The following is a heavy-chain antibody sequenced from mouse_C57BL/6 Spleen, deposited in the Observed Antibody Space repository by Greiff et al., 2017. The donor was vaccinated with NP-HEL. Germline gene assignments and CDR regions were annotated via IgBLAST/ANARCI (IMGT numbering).Heavy chain of an antibody. J-gene: IGHJ3*01. CDR2: ISYDGSN. D-gene: IGHD3-3*01. V-gene: IGHV3-6*01. CDR3: ARGLVFAY. Sequence: EVKLVESGPGLVKPSQSLSLTCSVTGYSITSGYYWNWIRQFPGNKLEWMGYISYDGSNNYNPSLKNRISITRDTSKNQFFLKLNSVTTEDTATYYCARGLVFAYWGQGTLVTVSA. CDR1: GYSITSGYY.